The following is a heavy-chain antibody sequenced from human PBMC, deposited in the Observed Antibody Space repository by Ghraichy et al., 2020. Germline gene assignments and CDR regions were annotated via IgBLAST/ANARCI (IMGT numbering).Heavy chain of an antibody. V-gene: IGHV3-23*01. D-gene: IGHD2-21*01. CDR3: AKESYCGGDCYHFDY. CDR2: ISGSGGST. Sequence: GGSLRLSCVVSGFTFRSYVMNWVRQAPGKGLEWVSGISGSGGSTYYADSVKGRFTISRDNSKNTLYLQMNSLRAEDTAVYYCAKESYCGGDCYHFDYWGQGTQVTVSS. CDR1: GFTFRSYV. J-gene: IGHJ4*02.